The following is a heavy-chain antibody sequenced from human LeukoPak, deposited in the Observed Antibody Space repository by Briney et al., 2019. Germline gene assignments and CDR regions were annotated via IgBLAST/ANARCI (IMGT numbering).Heavy chain of an antibody. J-gene: IGHJ4*02. V-gene: IGHV1-46*01. Sequence: ASVKVSCKASGYTFTSYYMHWVRQAPGQGLEWMGIINPSGGSTSYAQKFQGRVTMTRDTSASTAYMELNSLRFEDTAVYYCARVDVEWPRGFDYWGQGTLVTVSS. CDR1: GYTFTSYY. D-gene: IGHD3-3*01. CDR3: ARVDVEWPRGFDY. CDR2: INPSGGST.